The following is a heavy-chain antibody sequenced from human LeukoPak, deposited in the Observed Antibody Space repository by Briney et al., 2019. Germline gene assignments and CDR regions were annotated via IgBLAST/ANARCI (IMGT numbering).Heavy chain of an antibody. Sequence: GGSLRLSCGASGFTFSRYAMSWVRQAPGKGLQWVSEIGGSGGSTYCADSVKGRFTISRDNSKNTLYLQMNSLRVEDTAIYYCARGLYGAHVDWGQGTLVTVSA. CDR2: IGGSGGST. D-gene: IGHD4/OR15-4a*01. V-gene: IGHV3-23*01. CDR1: GFTFSRYA. CDR3: ARGLYGAHVD. J-gene: IGHJ4*02.